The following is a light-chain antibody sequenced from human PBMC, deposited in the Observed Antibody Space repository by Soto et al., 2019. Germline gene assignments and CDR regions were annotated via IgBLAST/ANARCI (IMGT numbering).Light chain of an antibody. J-gene: IGLJ3*02. Sequence: QSVLTQPPSASGTPGQRVTISCSGSSSNIGRNAVTWYQQLPGTAPKVFVDSDNQRPSAVPDRFSGSKSGTSASLAISGLQSEDEADYYCATWDASFNGWVFGGGTKLTVL. CDR3: ATWDASFNGWV. V-gene: IGLV1-44*01. CDR2: SDN. CDR1: SSNIGRNA.